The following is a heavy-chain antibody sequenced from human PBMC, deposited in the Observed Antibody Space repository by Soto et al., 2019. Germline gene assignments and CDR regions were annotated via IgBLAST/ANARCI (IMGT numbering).Heavy chain of an antibody. CDR3: ATVSEGISTSWYDGGWLDP. J-gene: IGHJ5*02. Sequence: SVKVSCKASGGTFSSYAISWVRQAPGQGLEWMGGIIPIFGTANYAQKFQGRVTITADESTSTAYMELSSLRSEDTPVYYCATVSEGISTSWYDGGWLDPLGKGTLITVSS. D-gene: IGHD2-2*01. CDR2: IIPIFGTA. V-gene: IGHV1-69*13. CDR1: GGTFSSYA.